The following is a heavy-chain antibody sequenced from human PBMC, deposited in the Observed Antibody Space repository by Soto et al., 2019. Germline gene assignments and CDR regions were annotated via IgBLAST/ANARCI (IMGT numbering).Heavy chain of an antibody. Sequence: GSLRLSCAASGFTVSSNYMSWVRQAPGKGLEWVSVIYSGGSTYYADSVKGRFTISRDNSKNTLYLQMNSLRAEDTAVYYCARDIGGYDLFGPPGYWGQGTLVTVSS. CDR2: IYSGGST. CDR3: ARDIGGYDLFGPPGY. CDR1: GFTVSSNY. D-gene: IGHD5-12*01. J-gene: IGHJ4*02. V-gene: IGHV3-53*01.